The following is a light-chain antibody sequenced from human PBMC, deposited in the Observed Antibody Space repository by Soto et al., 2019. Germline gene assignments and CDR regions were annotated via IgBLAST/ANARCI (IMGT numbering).Light chain of an antibody. CDR1: QRVDIY. J-gene: IGKJ2*01. V-gene: IGKV1-39*01. Sequence: DIQMTQSPSSLSASVGDRVTITCRASQRVDIYLNWYQQTPGKAPKLLIYTASRLRSGVPSRFSGSGAGTDFTLTIGRLQPEDFAPYYGQQSYSPPYTFGQETKLEIK. CDR2: TAS. CDR3: QQSYSPPYT.